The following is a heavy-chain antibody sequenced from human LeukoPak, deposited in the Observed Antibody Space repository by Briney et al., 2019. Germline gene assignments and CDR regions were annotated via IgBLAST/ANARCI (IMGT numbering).Heavy chain of an antibody. CDR3: ARRGSGSYVLDY. V-gene: IGHV1-46*01. D-gene: IGHD3-10*01. CDR1: GYTFTGYY. J-gene: IGHJ4*02. CDR2: INPSDGVI. Sequence: ASVKVSCKASGYTFTGYYMHWVRQAPGQGLEWMGIINPSDGVIDYAQKFQDRVTMTRDTSTSTVYMELSSLRSEDTAVYYCARRGSGSYVLDYWGQGTLVTVSS.